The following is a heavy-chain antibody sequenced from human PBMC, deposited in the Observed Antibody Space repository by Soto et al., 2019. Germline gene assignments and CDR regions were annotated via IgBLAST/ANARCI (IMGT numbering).Heavy chain of an antibody. D-gene: IGHD7-27*01. CDR2: ISVTGTDT. V-gene: IGHV3-23*01. J-gene: IGHJ4*02. CDR3: ARKISPGAFDY. CDR1: GFTFRSYV. Sequence: GGSLRLSCAASGFTFRSYVGGWVRRAPEKGLEWVSTISVTGTDTSYADSVKGRFTISRDNSRSTLYLQMHSLGTGDTATYYCARKISPGAFDYWGQGTLVTVSS.